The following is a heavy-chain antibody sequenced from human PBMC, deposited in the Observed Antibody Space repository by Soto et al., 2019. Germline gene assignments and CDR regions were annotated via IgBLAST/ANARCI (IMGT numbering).Heavy chain of an antibody. J-gene: IGHJ6*02. V-gene: IGHV4-30-4*01. CDR1: GGSISSGDYY. Sequence: QVHLQESGPGLMKSSQSLSLTCTVSGGSISSGDYYWSWIRQPPGKGLEWIGYSHYSESSYYNPSLKSRVTISLDTSKNQFSLKLTSVTATDTAVYYCASPSGSYGVDVWGQGTPVTASS. CDR2: SHYSESS. D-gene: IGHD5-12*01. CDR3: ASPSGSYGVDV.